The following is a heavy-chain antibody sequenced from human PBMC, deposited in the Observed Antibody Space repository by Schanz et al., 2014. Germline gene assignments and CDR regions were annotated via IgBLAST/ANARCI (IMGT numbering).Heavy chain of an antibody. Sequence: QVQLVESGGGVVQPGGSLRLSCAASGFTFDPYAMHWLRQSPGKGLEWVAVLSSDESRKFYADSEKGRFTISRDSSSNTLYLQMNSLRADDSAIYYCAKDHPSSGWPAFDVWGQGTQVTVSS. V-gene: IGHV3-30-3*01. CDR2: LSSDESRK. D-gene: IGHD6-19*01. J-gene: IGHJ4*02. CDR3: AKDHPSSGWPAFDV. CDR1: GFTFDPYA.